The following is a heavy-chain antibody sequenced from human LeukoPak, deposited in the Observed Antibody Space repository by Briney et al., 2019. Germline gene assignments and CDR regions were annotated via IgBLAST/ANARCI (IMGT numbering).Heavy chain of an antibody. D-gene: IGHD3-10*01. CDR3: ARDSFTMVRGANNWFDP. Sequence: SVKVSCKASGYTFTGYYMHWVRQAPGQGLEWMGGIIPIFGTANYAQKFQGRVTITADESTSTAYMELSSLRSEDTAVYYCARDSFTMVRGANNWFDPWGQGTLVTVSS. J-gene: IGHJ5*02. CDR1: GYTFTGYY. V-gene: IGHV1-69*13. CDR2: IIPIFGTA.